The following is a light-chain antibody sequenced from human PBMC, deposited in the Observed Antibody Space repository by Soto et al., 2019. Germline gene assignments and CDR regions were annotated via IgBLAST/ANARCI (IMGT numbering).Light chain of an antibody. V-gene: IGKV1-5*03. Sequence: DIQMTQSPSTLSASVGDRVTSTCRASQSISVWLAWYQQKAGKAPNLLIYKASRLESGVPSRFSGSGSETEFTLTISGLQTGDSETYYCQQYNSYSPTFGQGTKVEVK. CDR2: KAS. CDR3: QQYNSYSPT. J-gene: IGKJ1*01. CDR1: QSISVW.